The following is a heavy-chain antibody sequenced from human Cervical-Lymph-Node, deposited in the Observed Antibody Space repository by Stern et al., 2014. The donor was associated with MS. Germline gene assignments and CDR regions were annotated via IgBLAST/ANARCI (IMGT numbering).Heavy chain of an antibody. CDR2: ISTSDSII. V-gene: IGHV3-11*01. Sequence: VQLVESGGGLVKPGGSLRLSCAASGFTFSDYYMSWIRQAPGKGLEWVSYISTSDSIIFYADSVKGRFTFSRDNAKNSLYLKMNSLRAEDTAVYYCARAASHGIDYGRHYYDYGMDVWGQGTTVTVSS. J-gene: IGHJ6*02. CDR1: GFTFSDYY. CDR3: ARAASHGIDYGRHYYDYGMDV. D-gene: IGHD4/OR15-4a*01.